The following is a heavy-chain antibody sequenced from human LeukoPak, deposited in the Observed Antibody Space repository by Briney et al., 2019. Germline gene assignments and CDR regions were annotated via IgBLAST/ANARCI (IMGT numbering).Heavy chain of an antibody. CDR3: ARESETSGWYDY. CDR1: GFTFSRHG. J-gene: IGHJ4*02. CDR2: IWYDATNK. D-gene: IGHD6-19*01. V-gene: IGHV3-33*01. Sequence: PGKSLRLSCSASGFTFSRHGMHWVRQAPGKGLEWVAVIWYDATNKYYADSVKGRFTVSRDNSKNTMYLQMNSLRAEDTAVYYCARESETSGWYDYWGQGTLVTVSS.